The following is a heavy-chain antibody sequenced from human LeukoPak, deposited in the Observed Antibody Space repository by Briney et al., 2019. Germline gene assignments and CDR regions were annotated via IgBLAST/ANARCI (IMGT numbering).Heavy chain of an antibody. CDR3: ATFLDSPYYGMDA. V-gene: IGHV1-18*01. Sequence: ASVKVSCKASGYTFTNYGISWVRQAPGQGLEWMGWISAYNGNTNYAQKLQGRVTMTADTSTSTAYMELRSLRSDDTAVYYCATFLDSPYYGMDAWGQGTTVTVSS. CDR1: GYTFTNYG. CDR2: ISAYNGNT. D-gene: IGHD3-3*01. J-gene: IGHJ6*02.